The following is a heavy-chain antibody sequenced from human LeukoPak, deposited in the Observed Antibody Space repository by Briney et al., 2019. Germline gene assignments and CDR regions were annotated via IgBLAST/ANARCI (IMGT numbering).Heavy chain of an antibody. J-gene: IGHJ4*02. V-gene: IGHV4-34*01. CDR3: ARLSYCSSTSCSNRVYFDY. CDR1: GGSFSGYY. D-gene: IGHD2-2*01. CDR2: INHSGST. Sequence: SETLSLTCAVYGGSFSGYYWSWIRQPPGKGLEWIGEINHSGSTNYNPSLKSRVTISVDTSKKQFSLKLSSVTAADTAVYYCARLSYCSSTSCSNRVYFDYWGQGTLVTVSS.